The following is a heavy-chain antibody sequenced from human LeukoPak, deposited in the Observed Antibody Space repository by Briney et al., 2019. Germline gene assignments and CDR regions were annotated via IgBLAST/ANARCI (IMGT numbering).Heavy chain of an antibody. Sequence: GGPLRLSCAASGFTFSSYAMSWVRQAPGKGLEWVSAISGSGGSTYYADSVKGRFTISRDNSKNTLYLQMNSLRAEDTAVYYCAKDLHPVTIFGVVMDYWGQGTLVTVSS. J-gene: IGHJ4*02. CDR1: GFTFSSYA. CDR2: ISGSGGST. V-gene: IGHV3-23*01. CDR3: AKDLHPVTIFGVVMDY. D-gene: IGHD3-3*01.